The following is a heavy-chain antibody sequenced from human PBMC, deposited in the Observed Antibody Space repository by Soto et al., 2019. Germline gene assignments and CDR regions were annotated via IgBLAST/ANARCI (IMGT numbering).Heavy chain of an antibody. CDR3: ARDRGYGENYGMDV. CDR1: GFTFSSYG. D-gene: IGHD4-17*01. CDR2: IWYDGSNK. Sequence: QVQLVESGGGVVQPGRSLRLSCAVSGFTFSSYGMHWVRQAPGKGLEWVAVIWYDGSNKYYADSVKGRSTISRDNSKNTVYLQMNSLRAEDTAVYYCARDRGYGENYGMDVWGQGTTVIVSS. V-gene: IGHV3-33*01. J-gene: IGHJ6*02.